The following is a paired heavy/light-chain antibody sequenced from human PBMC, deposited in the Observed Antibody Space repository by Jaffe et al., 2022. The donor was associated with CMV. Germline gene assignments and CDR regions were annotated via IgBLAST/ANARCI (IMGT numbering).Light chain of an antibody. V-gene: IGKV2-30*02. CDR3: MQGTHWPPWT. Sequence: DVVMTQSPLSLPVTLGQPASISCRSSQSLVHSDGNTYLNWFQQRPGQSPRRLIYKVSNRDSGVPDRFSGSGSGTDFTLKISRVEAEDVGVYYCMQGTHWPPWTFGQGTKVEIK. CDR1: QSLVHSDGNTY. J-gene: IGKJ1*01. CDR2: KVS.
Heavy chain of an antibody. CDR3: VRGYFNVSAPFGY. D-gene: IGHD6-13*01. Sequence: QVHLVESGGGVVQPGRSLRLSCAASGFPFREFGMHWVRQAPGKGLEWVAIIWYDGSNKYYADSVKGRFTISRDNSKNTLYLQMNNLRAEDTALYYCVRGYFNVSAPFGYWGQGTLVTVSS. CDR1: GFPFREFG. V-gene: IGHV3-33*01. J-gene: IGHJ4*02. CDR2: IWYDGSNK.